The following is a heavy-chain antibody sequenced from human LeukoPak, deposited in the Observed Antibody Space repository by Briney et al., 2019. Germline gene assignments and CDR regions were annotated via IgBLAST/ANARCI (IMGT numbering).Heavy chain of an antibody. CDR1: AYTFTGYY. CDR2: INPNSGGT. V-gene: IGHV1-2*02. CDR3: ASHRSTSCNSDY. D-gene: IGHD2-2*02. J-gene: IGHJ4*02. Sequence: ASVKVSCKASAYTFTGYYMHWVRQAPGQGLEGMGWINPNSGGTNYAQKFQGRVTMTRDTSISTAYMELSRLRSDDTAVYYCASHRSTSCNSDYWGEGTLVTVSS.